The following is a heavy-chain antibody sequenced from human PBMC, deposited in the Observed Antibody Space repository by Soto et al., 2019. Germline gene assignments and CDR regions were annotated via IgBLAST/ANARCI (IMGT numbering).Heavy chain of an antibody. D-gene: IGHD3-16*01. CDR1: GGTFSSYA. V-gene: IGHV1-69*06. Sequence: QVQLVQSGAEVKKPGSSVKVSCKAPGGTFSSYAISWVRQAPGQGLEWMGGIIPIFGTANYAQKFQDRVTITADKSTSTAYMELSSLRSEDTAVYYCARDRNQWGEDDAFDIWGQGTMVTVSS. CDR3: ARDRNQWGEDDAFDI. J-gene: IGHJ3*02. CDR2: IIPIFGTA.